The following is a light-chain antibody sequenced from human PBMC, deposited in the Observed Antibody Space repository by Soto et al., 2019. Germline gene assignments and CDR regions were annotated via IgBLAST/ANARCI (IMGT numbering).Light chain of an antibody. CDR2: AAS. CDR3: QQHRNWPLT. V-gene: IGKV3-11*01. J-gene: IGKJ5*01. Sequence: EIVLTQSPATLSLSPGERATLPCRASQSVGDSLDWYQQKPGQSPRLLIYAASNRASGIPARFSGSGSGTDFTLTISSLAPEDFAIYYCQQHRNWPLTFGQGTRLEIQ. CDR1: QSVGDS.